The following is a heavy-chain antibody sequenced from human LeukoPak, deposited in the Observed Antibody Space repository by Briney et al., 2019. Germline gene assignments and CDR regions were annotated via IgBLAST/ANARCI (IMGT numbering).Heavy chain of an antibody. D-gene: IGHD6-13*01. CDR3: AGDGYSSSWYLGGIDY. V-gene: IGHV3-7*01. CDR2: IKQDGSEK. CDR1: GLSFSSYW. Sequence: GGSLRLSCTASGLSFSSYWLTWVRQAPGKGLEWVANIKQDGSEKNYVASVKGRFTISRDDTKNSLYLQMNSLRAEDTAVYYCAGDGYSSSWYLGGIDYWGQGTLVTVSS. J-gene: IGHJ4*02.